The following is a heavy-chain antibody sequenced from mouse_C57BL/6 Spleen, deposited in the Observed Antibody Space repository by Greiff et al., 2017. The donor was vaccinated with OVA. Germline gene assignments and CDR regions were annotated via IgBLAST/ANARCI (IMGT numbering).Heavy chain of an antibody. Sequence: QVQLQQSGAELVRPGSSVKLSCKASGYTFTSYWMHWVKQRPIQGLEWIGNIYPSDSETHYNQKFKDKATLTVDKSSSTAYMQLSSLTSEDSAVYYCARDSSGFDYWGQGTTLTVSS. CDR3: ARDSSGFDY. D-gene: IGHD3-2*01. CDR2: IYPSDSET. J-gene: IGHJ2*01. CDR1: GYTFTSYW. V-gene: IGHV1-52*01.